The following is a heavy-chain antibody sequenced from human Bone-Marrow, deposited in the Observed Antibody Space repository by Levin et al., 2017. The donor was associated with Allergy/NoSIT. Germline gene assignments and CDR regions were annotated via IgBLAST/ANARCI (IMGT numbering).Heavy chain of an antibody. CDR3: ACSYSDDSDYYAAFDI. D-gene: IGHD3-10*01. CDR1: KFRFGRYA. Sequence: SCTASKFRFGRYAMHWVRQAPGKGLEWVSGITGSGGDTYYADSVKGRFTISRDNSKKMLFLQMNSLRAEDTAIYYCACSYSDDSDYYAAFDIWGQGTLVTVAS. CDR2: ITGSGGDT. V-gene: IGHV3-23*01. J-gene: IGHJ3*02.